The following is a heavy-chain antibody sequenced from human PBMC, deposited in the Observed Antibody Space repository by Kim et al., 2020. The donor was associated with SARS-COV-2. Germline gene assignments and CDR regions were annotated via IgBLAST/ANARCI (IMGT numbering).Heavy chain of an antibody. CDR3: ARGGRLLWFGELSPNTVAIDWFDP. CDR1: GGTFSSYA. V-gene: IGHV1-69*06. Sequence: SVKVSCKASGGTFSSYAISWVRQAPGQGLEWMGGIIPIFGTANYAQKFQGRVTITADKPTSTAYMELSSLRSEDTAVYYCARGGRLLWFGELSPNTVAIDWFDPWGQGTLVTVSS. D-gene: IGHD3-10*01. CDR2: IIPIFGTA. J-gene: IGHJ5*02.